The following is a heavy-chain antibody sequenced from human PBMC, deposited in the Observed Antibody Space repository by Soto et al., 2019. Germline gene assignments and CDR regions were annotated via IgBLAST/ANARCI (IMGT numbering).Heavy chain of an antibody. D-gene: IGHD2-15*01. CDR2: IIPIFGTA. Sequence: SVKVSCKASGGTFSSYAISWVRQAPGQGLEWMGGIIPIFGTANYAQKFQGRVTITADESTSTAYMELSSLRSEDTAVYYCARGEYCSGGSCYMYYYYGMDVWGQGTTVTVSS. CDR1: GGTFSSYA. V-gene: IGHV1-69*13. CDR3: ARGEYCSGGSCYMYYYYGMDV. J-gene: IGHJ6*02.